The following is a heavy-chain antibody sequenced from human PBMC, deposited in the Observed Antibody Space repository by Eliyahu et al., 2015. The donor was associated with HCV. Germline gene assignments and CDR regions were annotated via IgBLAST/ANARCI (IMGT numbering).Heavy chain of an antibody. CDR3: ARGVLVRRFLEWLRPYYFDY. CDR2: INHSGST. V-gene: IGHV4-34*01. J-gene: IGHJ4*02. Sequence: QVQLQQWGAGLLKPSETLSLTCAXYGGSFSGYXWXWIRQPPGKGLEWIGEINHSGSTNYNPSLKSRVTISVDTSKNQFSLKLSSVTAADTAVYYCARGVLVRRFLEWLRPYYFDYWGQGTLVTVSS. CDR1: GGSFSGYX. D-gene: IGHD3-3*01.